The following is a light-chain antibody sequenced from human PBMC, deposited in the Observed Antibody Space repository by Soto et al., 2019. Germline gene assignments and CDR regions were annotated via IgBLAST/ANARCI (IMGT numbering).Light chain of an antibody. J-gene: IGKJ5*01. Sequence: EIVSTQSPATLSLSPGERATLSCRARQSVSSYLAWYQQKPGQAPRLLIYDASNRATGIPARFSGSGSGTDFTLTISSLEPEDFAVYYCQQRSNWPPITFGQGTRLEIK. V-gene: IGKV3-11*01. CDR3: QQRSNWPPIT. CDR1: QSVSSY. CDR2: DAS.